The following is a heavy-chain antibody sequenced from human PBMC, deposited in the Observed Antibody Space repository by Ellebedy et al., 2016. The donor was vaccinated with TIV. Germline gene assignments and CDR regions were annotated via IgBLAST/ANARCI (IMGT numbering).Heavy chain of an antibody. J-gene: IGHJ4*02. V-gene: IGHV1-3*04. CDR2: ISTANGDT. D-gene: IGHD3-10*01. CDR1: GYPFTNYA. CDR3: ARDSLWFGESDFDY. Sequence: ASVKVSCKTSGYPFTNYAMHWVRQAPGQRLAWMGWISTANGDTKYSQNFEGRVIITRDTSANTVYMELISLRSEDTAVYFCARDSLWFGESDFDYWGQGTLVIVSS.